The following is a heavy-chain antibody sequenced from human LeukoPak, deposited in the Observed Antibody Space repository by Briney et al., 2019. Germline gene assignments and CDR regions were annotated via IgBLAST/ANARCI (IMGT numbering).Heavy chain of an antibody. V-gene: IGHV1-46*01. CDR2: INPSGGGT. CDR1: GYTFSNYC. D-gene: IGHD6-19*01. CDR3: TLRHSIGSCCPSFNL. J-gene: IGHJ3*01. Sequence: ASVRLSCKASGYTFSNYCMNWVRQAPGQGLEWMGIINPSGGGTTYAQKFQGRVAMTSDTTKNTVYMILNSLTSEDTGRLFITLRHSIGSCCPSFNLWGQGTMVTVSS.